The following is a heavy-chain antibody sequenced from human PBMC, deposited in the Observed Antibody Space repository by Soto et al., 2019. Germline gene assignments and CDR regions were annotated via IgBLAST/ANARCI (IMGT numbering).Heavy chain of an antibody. CDR3: ARGYCSGGNCYSGMDV. V-gene: IGHV1-69*13. CDR1: GGTFSTHA. J-gene: IGHJ6*02. Sequence: SVKVSCKASGGTFSTHAIIWVRQAPGHGLEWMGGIIPISGTTYYTQMFQGRVTITADEPTSTAFMELSSLKSDDTAVFYCARGYCSGGNCYSGMDVWGQGTMVTVSS. D-gene: IGHD2-15*01. CDR2: IIPISGTT.